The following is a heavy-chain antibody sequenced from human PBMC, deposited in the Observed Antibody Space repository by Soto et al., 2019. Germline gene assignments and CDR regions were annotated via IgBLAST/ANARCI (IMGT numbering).Heavy chain of an antibody. D-gene: IGHD1-1*01. Sequence: SETLSLTCTVSGGSISSYYWSWIRQPPGKGLEWIGYIYYSGSTNYNPSLKSQVTISVDTSKNQFSLKLSSVTAADTAVYYCARSLGNHNSFDPWGQGTLVTVSS. CDR2: IYYSGST. J-gene: IGHJ5*02. CDR3: ARSLGNHNSFDP. CDR1: GGSISSYY. V-gene: IGHV4-59*08.